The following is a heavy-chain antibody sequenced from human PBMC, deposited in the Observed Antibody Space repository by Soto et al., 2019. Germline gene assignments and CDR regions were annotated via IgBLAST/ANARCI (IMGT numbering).Heavy chain of an antibody. CDR2: VYHNENT. D-gene: IGHD3-16*01. CDR3: ARRERYYGSPGWFDP. J-gene: IGHJ5*02. CDR1: GGSINDFAYY. V-gene: IGHV4-39*01. Sequence: QLHLQESGPGLVRPSETLSLTCTVSGGSINDFAYYWGWIRQPPGKGLEWIGTVYHNENTYYKPSLKSRVTISVDTAKNQFSLNLRSVTAADTAIYFCARRERYYGSPGWFDPWGQGALVTVSS.